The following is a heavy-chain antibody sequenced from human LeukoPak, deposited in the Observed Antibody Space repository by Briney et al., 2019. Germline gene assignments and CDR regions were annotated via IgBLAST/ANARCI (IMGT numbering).Heavy chain of an antibody. V-gene: IGHV1-3*01. J-gene: IGHJ4*02. Sequence: ASVKVSCKASGYTFTSYAMHWVRQAPGQRLEWMGWINAGNGNTKYSQKFQGRVTITRDTSASIAYMELSSLRSEDTAVYYCARDDYYDSSGLDYWGQGTLVTVSS. D-gene: IGHD3-22*01. CDR1: GYTFTSYA. CDR2: INAGNGNT. CDR3: ARDDYYDSSGLDY.